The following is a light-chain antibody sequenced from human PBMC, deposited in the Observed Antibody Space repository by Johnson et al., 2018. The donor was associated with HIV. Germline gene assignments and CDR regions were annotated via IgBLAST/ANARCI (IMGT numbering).Light chain of an antibody. CDR2: ENN. J-gene: IGLJ1*01. V-gene: IGLV1-51*02. CDR1: TSNIGNNY. CDR3: GTWDTSLSANV. Sequence: QSVLTQPPSVSAAPGQKVTISCSGSTSNIGNNYVSWYQQLPGTAPKLVMHENNKRPSGIPDRFSGSKSGTSATLAITGLQTGDEADYYCGTWDTSLSANVFGTGTTVTVL.